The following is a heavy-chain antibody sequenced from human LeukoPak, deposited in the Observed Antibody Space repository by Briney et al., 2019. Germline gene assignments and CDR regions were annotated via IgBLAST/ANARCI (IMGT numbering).Heavy chain of an antibody. CDR2: IYYSGST. J-gene: IGHJ3*02. V-gene: IGHV4-59*12. D-gene: IGHD3-3*01. Sequence: SETLSLTCTVSGGSISSYYWSWIRQPPGKGLEWIGYIYYSGSTNYNPSLKSRVTISVDTSKNQLSLKPSSVTAADTAVYYCARDSWGYYDLDIWGRGTMVTVSS. CDR3: ARDSWGYYDLDI. CDR1: GGSISSYY.